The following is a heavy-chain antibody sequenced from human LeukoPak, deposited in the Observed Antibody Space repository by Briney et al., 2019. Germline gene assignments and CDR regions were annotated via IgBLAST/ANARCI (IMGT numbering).Heavy chain of an antibody. Sequence: ASVKVSCKASGYTFTSYGISWVRQAPGQGLEWIGWISAYNGNTNYAQKLQGRVTMTTDTSTSTAYMELKSLRHDDTAGYYCARGYCSGGSCSHYGMDVWGQGTTVTVSS. V-gene: IGHV1-18*01. CDR2: ISAYNGNT. J-gene: IGHJ6*02. D-gene: IGHD2-15*01. CDR3: ARGYCSGGSCSHYGMDV. CDR1: GYTFTSYG.